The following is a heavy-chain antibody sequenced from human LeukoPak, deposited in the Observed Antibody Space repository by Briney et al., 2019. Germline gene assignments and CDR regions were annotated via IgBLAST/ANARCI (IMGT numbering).Heavy chain of an antibody. Sequence: QPGGSLRLSCAASGFTFSSYGMHWVRQAPGKGLEWVAVISYDGSNKYYADSVKGRFTISRDNSKNTLYLQMDSLRAEDTAVYYCARDVEITMILVDYWGQGTLVTVSS. J-gene: IGHJ4*02. V-gene: IGHV3-30*19. CDR3: ARDVEITMILVDY. CDR2: ISYDGSNK. D-gene: IGHD3-22*01. CDR1: GFTFSSYG.